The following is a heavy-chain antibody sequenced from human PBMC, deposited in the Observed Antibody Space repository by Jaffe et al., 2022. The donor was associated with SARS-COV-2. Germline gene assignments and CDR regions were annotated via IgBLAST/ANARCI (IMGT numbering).Heavy chain of an antibody. Sequence: QVQLVQSGAEVKKPGSSVKVSCMASGGTFSSYAINWVRQAPGQGLEWMGGIIPIFGTTNYAQKFQGRVSITADESTGTAYMELSSLRSEDTAVYYCAREGVVEVDTWFDPWGQGTLVTVSS. J-gene: IGHJ5*02. V-gene: IGHV1-69*01. CDR3: AREGVVEVDTWFDP. CDR2: IIPIFGTT. CDR1: GGTFSSYA. D-gene: IGHD2-2*01.